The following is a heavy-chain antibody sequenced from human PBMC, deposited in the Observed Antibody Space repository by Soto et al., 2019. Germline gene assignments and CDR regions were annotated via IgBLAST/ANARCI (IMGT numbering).Heavy chain of an antibody. Sequence: PVGLHRHWYAASGVKCVGYGVSWVRQATGKGLEWVSAISGSGGSTYYADSVKGRFTISRDNSKNTLYLQMNSLRAEDTAVYYFAYSITPFDYWGQGTLVTVSS. CDR3: AYSITPFDY. J-gene: IGHJ4*02. CDR1: GVKCVGYG. CDR2: ISGSGGST. V-gene: IGHV3-23*01. D-gene: IGHD6-13*01.